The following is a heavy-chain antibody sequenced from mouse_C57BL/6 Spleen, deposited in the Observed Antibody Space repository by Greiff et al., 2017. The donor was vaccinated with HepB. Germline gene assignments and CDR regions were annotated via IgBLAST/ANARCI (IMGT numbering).Heavy chain of an antibody. V-gene: IGHV5-16*01. CDR2: INYDGSST. Sequence: EVQVVESEGGLVQPGSSMKLSCTASGFTFSDYYMAWVRQVPEKGLEWVANINYDGSSTYYLDSLKSRFIISRDNAKNILYLQMSSLKSEDTATYYCARIGDDYDHWGQGTTLTVSS. CDR1: GFTFSDYY. CDR3: ARIGDDYDH. D-gene: IGHD2-4*01. J-gene: IGHJ2*01.